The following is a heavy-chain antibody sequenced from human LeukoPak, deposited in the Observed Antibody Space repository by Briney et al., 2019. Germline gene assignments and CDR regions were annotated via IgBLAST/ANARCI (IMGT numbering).Heavy chain of an antibody. D-gene: IGHD3-10*01. CDR2: IDPLDGET. CDR1: GYPFTDYY. V-gene: IGHV1-69-2*01. CDR3: ARDHEERGPYLDL. J-gene: IGHJ4*02. Sequence: GASVKVSCKSSGYPFTDYYIHWLQQAPGKGLEWMGRIDPLDGETTYAETFLGRVTFTADTSTSTIYMELNSLTFADRAAYYCARDHEERGPYLDLWGQGTQVFVSS.